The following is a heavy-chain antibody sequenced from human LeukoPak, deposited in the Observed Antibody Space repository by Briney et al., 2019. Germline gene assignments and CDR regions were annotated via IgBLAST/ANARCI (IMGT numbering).Heavy chain of an antibody. J-gene: IGHJ5*02. CDR1: GGSFSDYY. CDR2: INHSGSP. D-gene: IGHD3-10*01. V-gene: IGHV4-34*01. CDR3: ARRRPMVRGVISWFDP. Sequence: SETLSLTCTVYGGSFSDYYWTWIRQPPGKGLEWIGEINHSGSPNNNPSLKSRVSISFDTSKNQFSLKLSSVTAADTAVYYCARRRPMVRGVISWFDPWGQGTLVTVSS.